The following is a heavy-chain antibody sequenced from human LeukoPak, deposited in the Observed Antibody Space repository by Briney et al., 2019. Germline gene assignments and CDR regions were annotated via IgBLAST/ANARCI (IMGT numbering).Heavy chain of an antibody. D-gene: IGHD5-18*01. CDR2: INPSGSST. CDR1: GYTFTSYY. Sequence: AAVKVSFKASGYTFTSYYMDWVRQAPGQGREWMGIINPSGSSTRYAQKFPGRVTLTRDMYTSTVYMETSRLRSEDTAVYYCAREEAGRGYSINSWGQGTLVTVSS. V-gene: IGHV1-46*01. CDR3: AREEAGRGYSINS. J-gene: IGHJ4*02.